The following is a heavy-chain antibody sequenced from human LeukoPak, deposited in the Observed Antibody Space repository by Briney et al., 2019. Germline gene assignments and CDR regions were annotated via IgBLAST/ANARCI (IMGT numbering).Heavy chain of an antibody. V-gene: IGHV1-2*02. CDR3: ARGIPAQNDY. CDR1: GYSFIDYY. D-gene: IGHD2-21*01. CDR2: INSNSADT. J-gene: IGHJ4*02. Sequence: ASVKVSCKTSGYSFIDYYIHWVRQAPGQGLEWMGWINSNSADTNYAQNFQGRVTMTRDTSISTAYMELSRLRSDDTAVYYCARGIPAQNDYWGQGTLVTVSS.